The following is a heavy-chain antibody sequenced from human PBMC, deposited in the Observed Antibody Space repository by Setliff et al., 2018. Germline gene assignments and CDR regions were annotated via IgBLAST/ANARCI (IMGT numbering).Heavy chain of an antibody. CDR3: ARDGGEY. V-gene: IGHV3-7*01. CDR2: IKQDGSEK. Sequence: GSLRLSCAASGFTVRSYYMTWVRQAPGKGLEWVANIKQDGSEKYYVDSVKGRFTISRDNAKNSLYLQMNSLRAEDTAVYYCARDGGEYWGQGTLVTVSS. CDR1: GFTVRSYY. D-gene: IGHD3-16*01. J-gene: IGHJ4*02.